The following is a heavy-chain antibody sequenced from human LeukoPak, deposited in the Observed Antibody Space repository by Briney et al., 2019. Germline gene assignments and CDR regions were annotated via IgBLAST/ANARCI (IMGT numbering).Heavy chain of an antibody. Sequence: GGSLRLSCATSGFIFICYYMSCIRQAPGKGLEWVSYISGSGNDISYADSVKGRFTISRDNAKGSLYLQMNSLRAADTAVYYCGTHAGRTGSYDWGQGTLVTVSS. J-gene: IGHJ4*02. CDR2: ISGSGNDI. V-gene: IGHV3-11*01. CDR3: GTHAGRTGSYD. D-gene: IGHD3/OR15-3a*01. CDR1: GFIFICYY.